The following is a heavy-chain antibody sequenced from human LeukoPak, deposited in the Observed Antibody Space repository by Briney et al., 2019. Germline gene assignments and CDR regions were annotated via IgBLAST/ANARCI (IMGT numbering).Heavy chain of an antibody. CDR2: ISSSGSTI. Sequence: GGSLRLSCAASGFTFSSYEMNWGWLAPAQGLEWVSYISSSGSTIYYADSVKGRFTISRDNAKNSLYLQMYSLRAEDTAVYYFAELGITLIGGVWGKGTTVTIAS. J-gene: IGHJ6*03. CDR3: AELGITLIGGV. V-gene: IGHV3-48*03. CDR1: GFTFSSYE. D-gene: IGHD3-10*02.